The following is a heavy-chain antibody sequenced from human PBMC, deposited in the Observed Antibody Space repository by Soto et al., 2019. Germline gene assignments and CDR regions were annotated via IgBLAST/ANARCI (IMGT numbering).Heavy chain of an antibody. CDR3: ASPKIAFYNWFDP. CDR2: IYYSGST. D-gene: IGHD3-3*02. Sequence: SETLSLTCTVSGGSISSSIYYWGWIRQPPGKGLEWIGSIYYSGSTYYNPSLKSRVTISVDTSKNQFSLKLSSVTAADTAVYYCASPKIAFYNWFDPWGQGTLVTVSS. J-gene: IGHJ5*02. CDR1: GGSISSSIYY. V-gene: IGHV4-39*01.